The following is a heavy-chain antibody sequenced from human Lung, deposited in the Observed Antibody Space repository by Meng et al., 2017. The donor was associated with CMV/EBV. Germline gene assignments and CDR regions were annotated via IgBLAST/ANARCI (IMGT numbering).Heavy chain of an antibody. CDR1: ELNFNDHG. V-gene: IGHV3-30*03. Sequence: SXKISXSASELNFNDHGMHWVRQAPGKGLEWLALISYDGAYRYFADSVRGRFTISRDNSKKTLYLQMNSLRREDSAVYYCARDIAASNYYVMVVWGQGXTVTVSS. J-gene: IGHJ6*02. D-gene: IGHD6-13*01. CDR2: ISYDGAYR. CDR3: ARDIAASNYYVMVV.